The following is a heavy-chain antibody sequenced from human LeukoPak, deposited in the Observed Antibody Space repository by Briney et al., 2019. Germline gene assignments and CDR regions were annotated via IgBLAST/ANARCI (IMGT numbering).Heavy chain of an antibody. V-gene: IGHV3-23*01. J-gene: IGHJ4*02. D-gene: IGHD3-22*01. CDR3: AKDSLPHYYDSSGYR. CDR2: ISGSGGST. Sequence: GGSLRLSCAASGFTFSSYAMSWVRQAPGKGLEWVSAISGSGGSTYYADSVKGRFTISRDNSKNTLYLQMNSPRAEDTAVYYCAKDSLPHYYDSSGYRWGQGTLVTVSS. CDR1: GFTFSSYA.